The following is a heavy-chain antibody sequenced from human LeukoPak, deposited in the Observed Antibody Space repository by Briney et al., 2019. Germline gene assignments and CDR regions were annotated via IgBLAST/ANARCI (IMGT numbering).Heavy chain of an antibody. V-gene: IGHV4-61*01. CDR2: IYYTGST. J-gene: IGHJ6*03. Sequence: SETLSLTCTVSGYSISSGYYWGWIRQPPGTGLEWIGFIYYTGSTNYSPSLKSRVTISVDTSKNQFSLKLTSVTAADTAVYYCARTYYDSSGPVYYYYYMDVWGKGTTVTVSS. CDR3: ARTYYDSSGPVYYYYYMDV. D-gene: IGHD3-22*01. CDR1: GYSISSGYY.